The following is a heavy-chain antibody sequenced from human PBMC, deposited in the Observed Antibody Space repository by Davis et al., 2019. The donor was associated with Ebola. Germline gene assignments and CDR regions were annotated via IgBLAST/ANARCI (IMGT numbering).Heavy chain of an antibody. V-gene: IGHV3-7*01. D-gene: IGHD5-12*01. Sequence: GGSLRLSCVATGLTFSTYAMTWVRQAPGKGLEWVANIKHDGSEAYYGDSFKGRFTIARDNAKNSLSLQMNSLRVEDTATYYCARMDSGYDLFDYWGQGTLVTVSS. CDR3: ARMDSGYDLFDY. CDR1: GLTFSTYA. J-gene: IGHJ4*02. CDR2: IKHDGSEA.